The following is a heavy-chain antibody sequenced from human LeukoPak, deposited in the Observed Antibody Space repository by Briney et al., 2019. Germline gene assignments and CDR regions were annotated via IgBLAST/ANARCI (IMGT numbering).Heavy chain of an antibody. D-gene: IGHD3-3*01. J-gene: IGHJ3*01. CDR3: ARSFWSGYYSS. V-gene: IGHV4-61*01. CDR2: IYYSGST. Sequence: SETLSLTCTVSGGSVSSGSYYWSWIRQPPGKGLEWIGYIYYSGSTNYNTSLKSRVTISVDTSKNQFSLKLSSVTAADTAVYYCARSFWSGYYSSWGQGTMVTVSS. CDR1: GGSVSSGSYY.